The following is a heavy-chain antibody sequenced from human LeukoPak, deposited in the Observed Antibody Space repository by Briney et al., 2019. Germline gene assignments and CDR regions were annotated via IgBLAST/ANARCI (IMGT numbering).Heavy chain of an antibody. CDR3: ARRPGN. J-gene: IGHJ4*02. V-gene: IGHV3-53*01. CDR2: IYSGGAI. Sequence: GGSLRLSCAASGFTSTNAWMSWVRQAPGKGLEWVSLIYSGGAIRYADSVKGRFTISRDSSKNTLFLQMNDLTVEDTARYYCARRPGNWGQGILVTVS. D-gene: IGHD1-14*01. CDR1: GFTSTNAW.